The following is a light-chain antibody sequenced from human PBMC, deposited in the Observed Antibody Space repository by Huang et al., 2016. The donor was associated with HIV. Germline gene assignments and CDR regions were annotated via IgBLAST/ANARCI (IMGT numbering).Light chain of an antibody. Sequence: DIQMTQSPSSLSASVGDRVTITCRASQSIGNYLNWYQQKPGKAPNLLIYAASSLQRWFPSRFSGSASGTDFTLTISSLQPEDFATYYCQQSYIPLRTFGQGTKVEIK. J-gene: IGKJ1*01. CDR2: AAS. V-gene: IGKV1-39*01. CDR1: QSIGNY. CDR3: QQSYIPLRT.